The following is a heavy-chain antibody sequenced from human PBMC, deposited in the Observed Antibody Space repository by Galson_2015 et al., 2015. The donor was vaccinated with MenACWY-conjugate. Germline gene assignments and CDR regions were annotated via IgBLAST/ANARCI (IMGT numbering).Heavy chain of an antibody. J-gene: IGHJ6*02. CDR2: ISPGDSET. CDR3: ARHPPGGRGMDV. D-gene: IGHD1-26*01. Sequence: QSGAEVTKPGESLTISCKGSGYSFTNYWIGWVRQLPGKGLEWMGLISPGDSETRYSPAFQGQVTISADKSISTAYVQWDSLQASDTAMYYCARHPPGGRGMDVWGQGTTVTVSS. V-gene: IGHV5-51*01. CDR1: GYSFTNYW.